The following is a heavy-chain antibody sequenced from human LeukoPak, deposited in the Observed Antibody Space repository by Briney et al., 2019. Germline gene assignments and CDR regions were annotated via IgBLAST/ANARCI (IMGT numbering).Heavy chain of an antibody. CDR1: GFTFSSYA. Sequence: GGSLRLSCAASGFTFSSYAMHWVRQAPGKGLEYVSAISSNGGSTYYANSVKGRFTISRDNSKNTLYLQMGSLRAEDMAVYYCARATGYRLTQFDYWGQGTLVTVSS. J-gene: IGHJ4*02. D-gene: IGHD5-24*01. CDR2: ISSNGGST. CDR3: ARATGYRLTQFDY. V-gene: IGHV3-64*01.